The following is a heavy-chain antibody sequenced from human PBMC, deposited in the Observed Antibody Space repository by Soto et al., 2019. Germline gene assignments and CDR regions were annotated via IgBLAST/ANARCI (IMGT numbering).Heavy chain of an antibody. CDR2: IDGKSGTI. J-gene: IGHJ5*02. CDR1: GFTFENFA. CDR3: AKAAKGVTHWFEP. D-gene: IGHD3-16*01. V-gene: IGHV3-9*01. Sequence: EMQLVESVGGLVQPGRSLRLSCALPGFTFENFALHWVPQAPGKGLEWVSGIDGKSGTIAYADSVKGRFTLSRDSATSSLYLHLDGLRPEDTAFYYFAKAAKGVTHWFEPWGKGTLVTVSS.